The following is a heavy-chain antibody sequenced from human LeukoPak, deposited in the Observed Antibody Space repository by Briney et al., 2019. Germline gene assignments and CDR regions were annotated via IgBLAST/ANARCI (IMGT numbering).Heavy chain of an antibody. Sequence: GESLKISCKGSGYSFTSYWIGWLRQMPGKGLEWMGIIYPGDSDTRYSPSFQGQVTISADKSISTAYLQWSSLKASDTAVYYCARRDESGYCSGGSCPYWFDPWGQGTLVTVSS. CDR2: IYPGDSDT. D-gene: IGHD2-15*01. CDR3: ARRDESGYCSGGSCPYWFDP. J-gene: IGHJ5*02. CDR1: GYSFTSYW. V-gene: IGHV5-51*01.